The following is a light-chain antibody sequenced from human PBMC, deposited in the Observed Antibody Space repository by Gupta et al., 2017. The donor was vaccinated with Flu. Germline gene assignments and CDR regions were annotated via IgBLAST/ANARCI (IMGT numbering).Light chain of an antibody. V-gene: IGKV3-20*01. CDR3: QLYGSSLT. CDR1: QRINSDN. Sequence: GESATLSCRASQRINSDNLAWYQQRVGQAPRLLIYGASSRATGIPDRFSGSGYGTDFTLTISRLEPEDFAVYYCQLYGSSLTFAGGTKVEIK. J-gene: IGKJ4*01. CDR2: GAS.